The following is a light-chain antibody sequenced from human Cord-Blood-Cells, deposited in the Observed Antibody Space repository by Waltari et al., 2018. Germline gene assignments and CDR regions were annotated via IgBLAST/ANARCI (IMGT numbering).Light chain of an antibody. CDR3: SSYTSSSTYV. CDR1: SSDVGGYNY. V-gene: IGLV2-14*01. J-gene: IGLJ1*01. Sequence: QSALTQPASVSGSPGQSITISCTGTSSDVGGYNYVSWYQQHPGKAPKLMIYEVSNRHSGVSYRFSGSKSGNTASLTISGLQAEDEADYYCSSYTSSSTYVFGTGTKVTVL. CDR2: EVS.